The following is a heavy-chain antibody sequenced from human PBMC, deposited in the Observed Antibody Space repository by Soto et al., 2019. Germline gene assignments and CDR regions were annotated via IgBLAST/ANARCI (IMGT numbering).Heavy chain of an antibody. CDR1: GFTFSSYS. V-gene: IGHV3-21*01. CDR2: ISSSSSYI. Sequence: EVQLVESGGGLVKPGGSLRLSCAASGFTFSSYSMNWVRQAPGKGLEWVSSISSSSSYIYYADSVKGRFTISRDNAKNSLYLQMNSLRAEDTAVYYCARTCALNYYDSSGHYCYYGMDVWGQGTTVTVSS. D-gene: IGHD3-22*01. CDR3: ARTCALNYYDSSGHYCYYGMDV. J-gene: IGHJ6*02.